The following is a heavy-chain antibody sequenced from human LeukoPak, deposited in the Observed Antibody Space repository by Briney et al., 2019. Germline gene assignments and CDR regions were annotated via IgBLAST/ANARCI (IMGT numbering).Heavy chain of an antibody. CDR3: ASAMVRGVIITH. Sequence: SQTLSLTCAVSGGSISSGDYSWSWIRQPPGKGLEWIGYIYHSGSTYYNPSLKSRVTISVDRSKNQFSLKLSSVTAADTAVYYCASAMVRGVIITHWGQGTLVTVSS. J-gene: IGHJ4*02. D-gene: IGHD3-10*01. V-gene: IGHV4-30-2*01. CDR2: IYHSGST. CDR1: GGSISSGDYS.